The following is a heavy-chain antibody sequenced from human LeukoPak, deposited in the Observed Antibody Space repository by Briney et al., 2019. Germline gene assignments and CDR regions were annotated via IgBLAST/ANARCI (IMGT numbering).Heavy chain of an antibody. CDR2: ISGSGGST. D-gene: IGHD6-19*01. V-gene: IGHV3-23*01. J-gene: IGHJ4*02. CDR3: GRGSGWYGPYFDY. CDR1: GFTFSSYA. Sequence: GGSLRLSCAASGFTFSSYAMSWVRQAPGKGLEWVSAISGSGGSTYYADSVKGRFTISRDNSKNTLYLQMNSLRAEDTAVYYCGRGSGWYGPYFDYWGQGTLVTVSS.